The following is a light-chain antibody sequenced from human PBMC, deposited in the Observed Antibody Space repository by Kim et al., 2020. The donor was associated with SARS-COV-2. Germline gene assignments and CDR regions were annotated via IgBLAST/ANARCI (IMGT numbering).Light chain of an antibody. CDR1: GSDIGVNAF. Sequence: GQSITISCSGSGSDIGVNAFVSWHQQHPTKAPKLIIYDVFKRPSGVPSRFSASKSGNTASLTISGLQAQDDGNYFCSSYTTMNTLIFGGGTQLTVL. CDR3: SSYTTMNTLI. CDR2: DVF. V-gene: IGLV2-14*03. J-gene: IGLJ2*01.